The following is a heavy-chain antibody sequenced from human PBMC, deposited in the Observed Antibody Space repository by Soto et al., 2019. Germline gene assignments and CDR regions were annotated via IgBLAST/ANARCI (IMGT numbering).Heavy chain of an antibody. J-gene: IGHJ6*02. V-gene: IGHV4-59*01. CDR2: IYYSGST. D-gene: IGHD1-20*01. Sequence: GRGLEGRGYIYYSGSTNYNPSLKSRVTISVDTSKNQFSLKLSSVTAADPAVYYCARAQSPPLSITVSSSCTRDEYYYYGIDIWGQGTMVTVSS. CDR3: ARAQSPPLSITVSSSCTRDEYYYYGIDI.